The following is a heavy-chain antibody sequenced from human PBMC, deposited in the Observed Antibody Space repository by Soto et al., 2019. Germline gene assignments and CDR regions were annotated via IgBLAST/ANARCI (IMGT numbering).Heavy chain of an antibody. CDR2: ISGYKDNT. J-gene: IGHJ4*02. CDR1: GYTFTSFG. D-gene: IGHD6-6*01. Sequence: GASVKVSCKASGYTFTSFGINWVRQAPGQGLEWMGWISGYKDNTNHAQKFQGRVTMTTDTSTSTGYMYLQMNSLRVEDTAVFYCAKTAAARPNLYLDSWGQGTLVTVSS. V-gene: IGHV1-18*04. CDR3: AKTAAARPNLYLDS.